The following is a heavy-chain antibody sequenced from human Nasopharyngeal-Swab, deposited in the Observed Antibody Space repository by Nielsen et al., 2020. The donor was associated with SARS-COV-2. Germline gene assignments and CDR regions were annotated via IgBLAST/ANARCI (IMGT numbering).Heavy chain of an antibody. CDR2: MNPNSGNT. V-gene: IGHV1-8*01. CDR3: ARSYGGYEDNWFDP. D-gene: IGHD4-17*01. J-gene: IGHJ5*02. CDR1: GYTFTSYD. Sequence: ASVKVSCKASGYTFTSYDINWVRQATGQGLEWMGWMNPNSGNTGYAQKFQGRVTMTRNTSISTAYMELSSLRSEDTAVYYCARSYGGYEDNWFDPWGQGTLVTVSS.